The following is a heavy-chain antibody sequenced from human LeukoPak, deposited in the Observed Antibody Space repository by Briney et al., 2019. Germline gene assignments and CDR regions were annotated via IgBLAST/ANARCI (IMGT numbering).Heavy chain of an antibody. CDR3: ARIPIVDTAMVSDY. V-gene: IGHV1-2*06. CDR2: IKPKSGGT. Sequence: SSVKVSFKASGHTFTGYYMHWVRQAPGQGLEWMERIKPKSGGTNYAQKFQGRVTMTRDTSISTAYMELSRLRSDDTAVYYCARIPIVDTAMVSDYWGQGTLVTVSS. CDR1: GHTFTGYY. D-gene: IGHD5-18*01. J-gene: IGHJ4*02.